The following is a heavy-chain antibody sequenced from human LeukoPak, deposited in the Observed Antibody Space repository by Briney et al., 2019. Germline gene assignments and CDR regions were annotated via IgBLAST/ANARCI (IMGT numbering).Heavy chain of an antibody. V-gene: IGHV4-4*09. CDR2: IHTSGTT. CDR3: ARPGQSSWWVYFNY. Sequence: SETLSLTCTVSGGSISTYYWSWIRQIPGKGLEWIGNIHTSGTTDYNPSLKSRVTMSLDTSKNQFSLRLSSVTAADTAVYYCARPGQSSWWVYFNYWGRGTLVTVSS. J-gene: IGHJ4*02. D-gene: IGHD2-15*01. CDR1: GGSISTYY.